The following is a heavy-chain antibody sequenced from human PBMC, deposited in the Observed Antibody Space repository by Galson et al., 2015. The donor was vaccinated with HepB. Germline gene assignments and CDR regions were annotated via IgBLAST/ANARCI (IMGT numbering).Heavy chain of an antibody. CDR3: ARLYNGLYSYY. V-gene: IGHV4-39*01. CDR1: GGSISSSTYY. D-gene: IGHD5-12*01. Sequence: SETLSLTCTVSGGSISSSTYYWGWIRQPPGKGLEWIGIIYYSGSTYYNSTIRSRVTISVATSKNQFSLTLSSVTAADTAVYYCARLYNGLYSYYWGQGTLVTVSS. J-gene: IGHJ4*02. CDR2: IYYSGST.